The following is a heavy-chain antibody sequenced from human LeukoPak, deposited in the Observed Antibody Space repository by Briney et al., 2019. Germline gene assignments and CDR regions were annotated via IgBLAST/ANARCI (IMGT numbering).Heavy chain of an antibody. CDR2: IIPILGIA. J-gene: IGHJ4*02. D-gene: IGHD5-24*01. CDR1: GGTFSSYA. CDR3: ARHQRWPLWDLDY. V-gene: IGHV1-69*04. Sequence: ASVKVSCKASGGTFSSYAISWVRQAPGQGLEWMGRIIPILGIANYAQKFQGRVTITRNTSISTAYMELSSLRSEDTAVYYCARHQRWPLWDLDYWGQGTLVTVSS.